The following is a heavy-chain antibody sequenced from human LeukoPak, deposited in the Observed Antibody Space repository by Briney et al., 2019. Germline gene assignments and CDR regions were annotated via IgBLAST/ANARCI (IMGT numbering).Heavy chain of an antibody. V-gene: IGHV3-15*01. J-gene: IGHJ1*01. CDR3: TTFETNYYDTSGYSFEYFHH. D-gene: IGHD3-22*01. CDR2: IKSKTDGGTT. CDR1: EFTFSNAW. Sequence: PGGSLRLSCVASEFTFSNAWMSWVRQAPGKGLEWVGRIKSKTDGGTTDYAAPVKGRFTISRDDSKNTMYLQMNSLKTEDTALYYCTTFETNYYDTSGYSFEYFHHWGQGTLVTVSS.